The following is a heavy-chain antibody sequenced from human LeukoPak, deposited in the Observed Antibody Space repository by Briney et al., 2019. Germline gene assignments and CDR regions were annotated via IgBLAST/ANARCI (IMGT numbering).Heavy chain of an antibody. D-gene: IGHD5-18*01. CDR3: ASYVNTAMGSDY. CDR2: INPSGGRT. CDR1: GYTFTSFY. V-gene: IGHV1-46*01. Sequence: ASVKVSRKASGYTFTSFYMHWVRLAPGQGLEWMGIINPSGGRTSYAQKFQDRVTVTRDTSTSTLYMELRSLRSEDTAVYYCASYVNTAMGSDYWGQGTLVTVSS. J-gene: IGHJ4*02.